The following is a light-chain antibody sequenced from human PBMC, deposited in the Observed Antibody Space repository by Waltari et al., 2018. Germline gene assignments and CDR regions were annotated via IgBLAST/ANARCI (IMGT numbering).Light chain of an antibody. CDR2: YGS. J-gene: IGKJ2*01. Sequence: DIQMSQSPSYLSASVGDRVTITCRASQGINRYLNWYQQKPGTAPDFLIYYGSSLASGVPSRFSGSGSGTEFTLTISSLQPEDFATYYCQQGYSFPYTFGQGTKVEIK. CDR3: QQGYSFPYT. CDR1: QGINRY. V-gene: IGKV1-39*01.